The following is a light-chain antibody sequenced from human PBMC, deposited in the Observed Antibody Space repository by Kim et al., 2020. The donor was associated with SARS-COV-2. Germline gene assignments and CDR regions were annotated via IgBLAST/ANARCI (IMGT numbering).Light chain of an antibody. CDR1: QSVSSN. V-gene: IGKV3-15*01. CDR3: QQYNNWRT. J-gene: IGKJ2*01. CDR2: GAS. Sequence: LSGSPGERATLSCRASQSVSSNLAWYQQKPGQAPRLLIYGASTRATGIPARFSGSGSGTEFTLTISSLQSEDFAVYYCQQYNNWRTFGQGTKLEI.